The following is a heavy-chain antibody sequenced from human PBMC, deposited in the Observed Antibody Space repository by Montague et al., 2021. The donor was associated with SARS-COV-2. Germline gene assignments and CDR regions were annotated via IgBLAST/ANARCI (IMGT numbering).Heavy chain of an antibody. CDR1: GFTLSSYS. J-gene: IGHJ6*02. CDR2: ISSSSSYI. CDR3: TRGVGITIFGDLSFEGDYFYTMDV. Sequence: SLRLSCAASGFTLSSYSMNWVRQAPGKGLEWVSSISSSSSYIYYADSVKGRFTISRDNAKNTLDLQMNSLRVEDTAVYYCTRGVGITIFGDLSFEGDYFYTMDVWGQGTAVTVSS. V-gene: IGHV3-21*01. D-gene: IGHD3-3*01.